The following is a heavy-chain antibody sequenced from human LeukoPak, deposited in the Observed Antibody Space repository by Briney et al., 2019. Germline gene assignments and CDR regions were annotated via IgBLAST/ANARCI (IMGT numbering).Heavy chain of an antibody. V-gene: IGHV3-7*03. D-gene: IGHD3-10*02. CDR2: ISNGGYPT. CDR1: GYTFSHYW. J-gene: IGHJ4*02. CDR3: TRENYVPDS. Sequence: PGESLRLSCVASGYTFSHYWMSWVRQTPGKGLEWVASISNGGYPTYYVDSVRGRFTISRDDARNSLFLQMNGLRADDTAVYYCTRENYVPDSWGQGTLVTVSS.